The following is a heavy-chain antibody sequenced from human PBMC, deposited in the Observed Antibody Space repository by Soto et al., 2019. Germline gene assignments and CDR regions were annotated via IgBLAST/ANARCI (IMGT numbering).Heavy chain of an antibody. CDR2: IYYSGST. CDR3: ARDHYGDARDGRPKRNYYYYYGMDV. D-gene: IGHD4-17*01. Sequence: SETLSLTCTVSGASISTYYWSWIRQPPGKGLEWIGYIYYSGSTNYNPSLKSRVTISVDTSKNQFSLKLSSVTAADTAVYYCARDHYGDARDGRPKRNYYYYYGMDVWGQGTTVTVSS. J-gene: IGHJ6*02. V-gene: IGHV4-59*01. CDR1: GASISTYY.